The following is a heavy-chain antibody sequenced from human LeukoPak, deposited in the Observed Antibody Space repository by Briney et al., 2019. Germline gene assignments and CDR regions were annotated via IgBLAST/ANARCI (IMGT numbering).Heavy chain of an antibody. Sequence: HPGGSLRLSCAASGFTVSSNYMSWVRQAPGKGLEWVSVIYSGGSTYYADSVKGRFTISRHNSKNTLYLQMNSLSAEDTAVYYCAKVLSGSQDYWGQGTLVTVFS. D-gene: IGHD1-26*01. CDR1: GFTVSSNY. CDR2: IYSGGST. V-gene: IGHV3-53*04. CDR3: AKVLSGSQDY. J-gene: IGHJ4*02.